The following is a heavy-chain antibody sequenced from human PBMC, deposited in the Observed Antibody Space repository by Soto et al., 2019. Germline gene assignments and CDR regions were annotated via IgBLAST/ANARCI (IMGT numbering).Heavy chain of an antibody. CDR2: IYHSGST. CDR1: GGSISSDSYS. Sequence: QLQLQESGSGLVKPSQTLSLTCTVSGGSISSDSYSWSWIRQPPGKGLEWIGYIYHSGSTYYNPSRKSRVTMSIDRSKNQFSLNLSSVTAADTAVYYCARVGGYDFWSGPFDYWGQGTLVTVSS. CDR3: ARVGGYDFWSGPFDY. D-gene: IGHD3-3*01. J-gene: IGHJ4*02. V-gene: IGHV4-30-2*01.